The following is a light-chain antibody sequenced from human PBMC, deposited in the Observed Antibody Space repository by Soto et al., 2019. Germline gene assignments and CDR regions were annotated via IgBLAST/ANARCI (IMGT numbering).Light chain of an antibody. V-gene: IGLV2-14*01. CDR3: SSYTSSSTVI. J-gene: IGLJ2*01. CDR2: DVT. Sequence: QSALTQPASVSGSPGQSITISCTGTSSDVGGYNSVSWYQQYPGKAPKLVIYDVTNRPSGVSNRFSGSKSVNTASLTISGLQAEDEADHYCSSYTSSSTVIFGGGTKLTVL. CDR1: SSDVGGYNS.